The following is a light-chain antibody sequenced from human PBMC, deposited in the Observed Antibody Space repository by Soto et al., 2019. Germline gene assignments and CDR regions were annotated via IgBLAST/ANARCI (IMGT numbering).Light chain of an antibody. CDR3: KKYGSPRALT. Sequence: DIVLTQSPGTLSFSPGEGATLSCRASQSISGNYLAWYQQKAGQAPRLLVYGASGRAPGIPDRFSGTGSGAAFTLTISRLEPEDFEVYYCKKYGSPRALTSGGGKKVEIX. CDR1: QSISGNY. V-gene: IGKV3-20*01. J-gene: IGKJ4*01. CDR2: GAS.